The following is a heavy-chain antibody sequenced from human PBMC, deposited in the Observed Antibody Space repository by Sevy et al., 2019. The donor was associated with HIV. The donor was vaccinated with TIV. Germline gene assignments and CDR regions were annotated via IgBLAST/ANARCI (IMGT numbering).Heavy chain of an antibody. J-gene: IGHJ4*02. CDR2: ISGFNGNT. V-gene: IGHV1-18*01. D-gene: IGHD6-13*01. CDR1: SYTFSNYG. CDR3: ARGYSSTYYGSVDY. Sequence: ASVKVSCKASSYTFSNYGITWVRQAPGQGLEWVGWISGFNGNTKYAQKFQGRVTVTTDISTTTVYMELRSLRSDDTAVYYCARGYSSTYYGSVDYWGQGTLVTVSS.